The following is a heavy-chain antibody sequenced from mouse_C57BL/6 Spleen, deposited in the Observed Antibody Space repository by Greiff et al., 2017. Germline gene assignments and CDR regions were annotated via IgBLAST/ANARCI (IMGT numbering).Heavy chain of an antibody. CDR3: ARDDGYAMDY. CDR2: IDPSDSYT. CDR1: GYTFTSYW. Sequence: QVQLQQPGAELVKPGASVKLSCKASGYTFTSYWMQWVKQRPGQGLEWIGEIDPSDSYTNYNQKFKGKATLTVDTSSSTAYMQLSSLTSEDSAVYYWARDDGYAMDYWGQGTSVTVSS. J-gene: IGHJ4*01. D-gene: IGHD2-3*01. V-gene: IGHV1-50*01.